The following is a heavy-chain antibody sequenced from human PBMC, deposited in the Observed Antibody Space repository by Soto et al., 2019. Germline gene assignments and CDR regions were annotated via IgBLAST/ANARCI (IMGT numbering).Heavy chain of an antibody. V-gene: IGHV4-34*01. CDR2: INHSGST. CDR1: GGSFSGYY. CDR3: ARGLSYGYGYYYYYYMDV. Sequence: PSETLSLTCAVYGGSFSGYYWSWIRQPPGKGLEWIGEINHSGSTNYNPSLKSRVTISVDASKNQFSLKLSSVTAADTAVYYCARGLSYGYGYYYYYYMDVWGKGTTVTVSS. J-gene: IGHJ6*03. D-gene: IGHD5-18*01.